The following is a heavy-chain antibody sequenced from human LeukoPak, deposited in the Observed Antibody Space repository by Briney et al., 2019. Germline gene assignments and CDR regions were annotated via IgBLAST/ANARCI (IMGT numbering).Heavy chain of an antibody. V-gene: IGHV3-73*01. CDR2: ITNKANSYAT. Sequence: GGSLRLSCAASGFTFSDSPMHWVRQASGKGLEWVGRITNKANSYATAYAESVKGRFTISRDDSKNTAYLQMNSPQTEDTAVYYCTRLPTLKTFDYWGQGILVTVSS. D-gene: IGHD4-17*01. J-gene: IGHJ4*02. CDR1: GFTFSDSP. CDR3: TRLPTLKTFDY.